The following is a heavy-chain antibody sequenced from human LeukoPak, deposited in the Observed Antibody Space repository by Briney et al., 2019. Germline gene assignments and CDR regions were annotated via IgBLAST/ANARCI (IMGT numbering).Heavy chain of an antibody. CDR1: GFTFSNYW. Sequence: GGSLRLSCAASGFTFSNYWMTWVRQAPGEGLEWVANLKQDGSEKYYVDSVRGRFTISRDNAKSSLYLQMNSLRAEDTAVYYCAKHYYDTNGYWPDYWGQGTLVTVSS. V-gene: IGHV3-7*01. J-gene: IGHJ4*02. D-gene: IGHD3-22*01. CDR2: LKQDGSEK. CDR3: AKHYYDTNGYWPDY.